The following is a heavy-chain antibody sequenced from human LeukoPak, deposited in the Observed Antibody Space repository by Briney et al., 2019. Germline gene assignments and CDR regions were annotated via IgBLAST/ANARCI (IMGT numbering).Heavy chain of an antibody. J-gene: IGHJ4*02. CDR3: AIAQWELFHY. D-gene: IGHD1-26*01. CDR2: INPSGGST. Sequence: ASVKVSCKASGYTFTSYYMHWVRQALGQGLEWMGIINPSGGSTSYAQKFQGRVTMTRDMSTSTVYMELSSLRSEDTAVYYCAIAQWELFHYWGQGALVTVSS. CDR1: GYTFTSYY. V-gene: IGHV1-46*01.